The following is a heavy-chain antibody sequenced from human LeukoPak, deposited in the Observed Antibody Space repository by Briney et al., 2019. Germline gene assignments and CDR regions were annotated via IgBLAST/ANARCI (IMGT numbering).Heavy chain of an antibody. J-gene: IGHJ4*02. Sequence: NPSETLSLTCAVYGGSFSGYYWSWLRQPPGKGLEWIGEINHSGSTNYNPSLKRRVTISVDTSKNQFSLKLSSVTAADTAVYYCARGILGVYYFDYWGQGTLVTVSS. V-gene: IGHV4-34*01. CDR3: ARGILGVYYFDY. CDR1: GGSFSGYY. D-gene: IGHD3-3*01. CDR2: INHSGST.